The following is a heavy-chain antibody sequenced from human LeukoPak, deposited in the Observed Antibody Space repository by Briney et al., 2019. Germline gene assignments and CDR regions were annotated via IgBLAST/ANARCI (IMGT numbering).Heavy chain of an antibody. CDR1: GYTFTGYY. CDR3: ARCSSSWYFYYYYGMDV. CDR2: INPNSGGT. V-gene: IGHV1-2*02. Sequence: ASVKVSCKASGYTFTGYYMHWVRQAPGQGLEWMGWINPNSGGTNYAQKFQGRVTMTRDTSISTAYMGLSRLRSDDTAVYYCARCSSSWYFYYYYGMDVWGQGTPVTVSS. J-gene: IGHJ6*02. D-gene: IGHD6-13*01.